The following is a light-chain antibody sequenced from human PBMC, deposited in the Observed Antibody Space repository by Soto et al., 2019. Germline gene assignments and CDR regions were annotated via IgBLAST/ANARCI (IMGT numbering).Light chain of an antibody. V-gene: IGKV3-15*01. CDR1: QCVTTN. J-gene: IGKJ5*01. CDR3: QQYNNWPFS. Sequence: DIVMTQSPSSLSVSPGQRVTLSCRAGQCVTTNFAWYQQKSGQSPRLLIYDVSTRATGVPARFSGTGSETDFTLTICGLQSEDSAVYFCQQYNNWPFSVGQGTRLEIK. CDR2: DVS.